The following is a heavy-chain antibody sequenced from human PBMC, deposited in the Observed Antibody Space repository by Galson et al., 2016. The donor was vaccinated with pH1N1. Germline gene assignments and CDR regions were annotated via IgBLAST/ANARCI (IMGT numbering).Heavy chain of an antibody. V-gene: IGHV3-48*03. Sequence: SLRLSCAASGFIFYAYEMTWVRQAPGKGLEWLSYISTSGSDIYYADSVKGRFTISRDNAKNSLVLQMNNLRVEDTAVYYCWRARLDKVNSWPPFSHYYYMDVWGKGNTVTVSS. D-gene: IGHD2/OR15-2a*01. CDR3: WRARLDKVNSWPPFSHYYYMDV. J-gene: IGHJ6*03. CDR1: GFIFYAYE. CDR2: ISTSGSDI.